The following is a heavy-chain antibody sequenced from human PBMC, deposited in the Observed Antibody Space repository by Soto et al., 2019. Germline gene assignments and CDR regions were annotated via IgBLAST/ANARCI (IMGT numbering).Heavy chain of an antibody. CDR3: ARDPDSSYDAFDI. CDR2: IKQDGSEK. V-gene: IGHV3-7*01. J-gene: IGHJ3*02. Sequence: GSLRLSCAASGFTFSSYWMSWVRQAPGKGLEWVANIKQDGSEKYYVDSVKGRFTISRDNAKNSLYLQMNSLRAEDTAVYYCARDPDSSYDAFDIWGQGTMVTVSS. CDR1: GFTFSSYW. D-gene: IGHD6-6*01.